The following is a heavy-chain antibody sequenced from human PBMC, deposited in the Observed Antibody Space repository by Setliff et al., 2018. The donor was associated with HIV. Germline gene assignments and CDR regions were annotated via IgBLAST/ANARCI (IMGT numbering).Heavy chain of an antibody. CDR2: IYNSAST. CDR1: GDSISTDY. Sequence: SETLSLTCTVSGDSISTDYWTWIRQPPGKGLEWIGYIYNSASTSYNPSLKSRVTISVDTSKNQFSLKLSSVTAADTAVYYCARHSPSDYWGQGTRSPS. J-gene: IGHJ4*02. V-gene: IGHV4-59*08. CDR3: ARHSPSDY.